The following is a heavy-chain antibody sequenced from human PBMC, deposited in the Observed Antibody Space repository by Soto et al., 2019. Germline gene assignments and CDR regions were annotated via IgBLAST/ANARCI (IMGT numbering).Heavy chain of an antibody. J-gene: IGHJ4*02. CDR3: ARESSGGDCAYDY. CDR1: GGSISSGGYY. D-gene: IGHD2-21*02. CDR2: IYYSGST. Sequence: SETLSLTCTVSGGSISSGGYYWSWIRQHPGKGLEWIGYIYYSGSTYYNPSLKSRVTISVDTSKNQFSLKLSSVTAADTAVYYCARESSGGDCAYDYWGQGTLVTVSS. V-gene: IGHV4-31*03.